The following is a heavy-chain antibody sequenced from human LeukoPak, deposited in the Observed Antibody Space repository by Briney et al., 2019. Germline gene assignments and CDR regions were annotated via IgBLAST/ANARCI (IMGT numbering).Heavy chain of an antibody. J-gene: IGHJ4*02. CDR2: MYSSGGT. CDR1: GGSISSYY. D-gene: IGHD1-26*01. CDR3: ASYSGSNVYYGY. V-gene: IGHV4-4*07. Sequence: SETLSLTCTVSGGSISSYYWTWIRQPAGTGLEWIGRMYSSGGTNYNPSLKSRVTMSVDMSKNQFSLKLSSVTAADTAVYYCASYSGSNVYYGYWGPGTLVTVSS.